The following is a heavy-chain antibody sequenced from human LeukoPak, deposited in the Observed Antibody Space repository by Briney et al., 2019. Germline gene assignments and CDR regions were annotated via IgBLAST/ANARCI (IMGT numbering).Heavy chain of an antibody. CDR1: VGSISSYY. J-gene: IGHJ4*02. V-gene: IGHV4-59*01. CDR3: ARGNSGSYYGFDY. Sequence: SETLSLTYTVSVGSISSYYWSWIRQPTGKGLEWIGYIYYTGSTNYNPSLKSRVTISVDTSKNQFSLKLSSVTAADAAVYYCARGNSGSYYGFDYWGQGTRVTVSS. D-gene: IGHD1-26*01. CDR2: IYYTGST.